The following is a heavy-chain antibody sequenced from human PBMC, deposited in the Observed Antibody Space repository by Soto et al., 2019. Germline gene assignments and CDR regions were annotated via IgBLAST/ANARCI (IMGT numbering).Heavy chain of an antibody. J-gene: IGHJ4*02. CDR1: GFTFNNYA. Sequence: EVQLLESGGGLVQPGGSRRLSCTASGFTFNNYAMAWVRHAPGKGLEWVSGISGSGENTNYADSVKGRFTISRDNPKNTLYLQMKRLRAEDTALYYCAKDYGVRGIMTNLFDSWGQGTLVTVSS. V-gene: IGHV3-23*01. CDR3: AKDYGVRGIMTNLFDS. D-gene: IGHD3-10*01. CDR2: ISGSGENT.